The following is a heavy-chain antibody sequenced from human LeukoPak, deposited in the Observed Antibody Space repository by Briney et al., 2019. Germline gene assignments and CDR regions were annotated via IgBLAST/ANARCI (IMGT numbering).Heavy chain of an antibody. D-gene: IGHD1-26*01. Sequence: PGGSLRLSCAASGFTFSSYWMSWVRQAPGEGLEWVANIKQDGSEKYYVDSVKGRFTISRDNAKNSLYLQMNSLRAEDTAVYYCARVSGSYLTRGYFDYWGQGTLVTVSS. CDR2: IKQDGSEK. CDR3: ARVSGSYLTRGYFDY. V-gene: IGHV3-7*01. CDR1: GFTFSSYW. J-gene: IGHJ4*02.